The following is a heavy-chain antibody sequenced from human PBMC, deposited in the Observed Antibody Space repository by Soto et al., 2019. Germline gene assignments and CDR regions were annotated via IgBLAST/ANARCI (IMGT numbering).Heavy chain of an antibody. D-gene: IGHD2-8*01. CDR1: GGSISSSSYY. CDR2: IYYSGST. V-gene: IGHV4-39*01. J-gene: IGHJ2*01. Sequence: QLQLQESGPGLVKPSETLSLTCTVSGGSISSSSYYWGWIRQPPGKGLEWIGSIYYSGSTYYNPSLKSRVPVFVPRSTTQCSLRLSAVPAADPPVYYCARQPRGYCTNGVRPKRYWYFALWGRGPLVTVSS. CDR3: ARQPRGYCTNGVRPKRYWYFAL.